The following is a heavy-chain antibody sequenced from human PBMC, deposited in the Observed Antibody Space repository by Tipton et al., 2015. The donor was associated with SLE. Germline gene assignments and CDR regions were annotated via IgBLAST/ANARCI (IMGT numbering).Heavy chain of an antibody. J-gene: IGHJ4*02. V-gene: IGHV4-4*02. CDR3: ATELFRGYTSGWGPDY. CDR2: IYHSGST. D-gene: IGHD6-19*01. CDR1: GGSISSSNW. Sequence: SLRLSCAVSGGSISSSNWWSWVRQPPGKGLEWIGEIYHSGSTNYNPSLKSRVTISVDTSKNQFSLKLSSVTAADTAVYYCATELFRGYTSGWGPDYWGQGTLVTVSS.